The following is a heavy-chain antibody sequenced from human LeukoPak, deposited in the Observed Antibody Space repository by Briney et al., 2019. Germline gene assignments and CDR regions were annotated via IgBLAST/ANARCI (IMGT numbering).Heavy chain of an antibody. J-gene: IGHJ4*02. D-gene: IGHD1-14*01. CDR2: ISYDGSNK. CDR3: AREIDGTFFY. CDR1: GFTFSSYA. Sequence: GGSLRLSCAASGFTFSSYAMHWVRQAPGKGLEWVAVISYDGSNKYYADSVKGRFTISRDNSKNTLYLQMNGLRAEDTAVYYCAREIDGTFFYWGQGTLVTVSS. V-gene: IGHV3-30*04.